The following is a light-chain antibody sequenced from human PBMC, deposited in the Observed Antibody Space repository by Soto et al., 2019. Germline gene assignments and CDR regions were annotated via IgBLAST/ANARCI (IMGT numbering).Light chain of an antibody. V-gene: IGLV2-14*01. CDR1: SSDVGGYNY. CDR2: DVS. Sequence: QSVMTQPASVSGSPGQSITISCTGTSSDVGGYNYVSWYQQHPGKAPKLMIYDVSNRPSGVSNRFSGSKSGNTASLTISGLQAEDEADFFIIWCPPRSTLYYVF. CDR3: IWCPPRSTLYYV. J-gene: IGLJ1*01.